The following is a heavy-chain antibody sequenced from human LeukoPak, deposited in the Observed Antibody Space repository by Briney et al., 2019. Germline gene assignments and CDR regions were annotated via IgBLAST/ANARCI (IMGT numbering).Heavy chain of an antibody. J-gene: IGHJ5*02. V-gene: IGHV4-59*10. D-gene: IGHD3-10*01. Sequence: SETLSLTCDVSGGSTSRHYWSWIRLRAGEGLEWIGRVYTSGSPDYSPSLKSRVTMSVDTSKNQVSLRLSSMTAADTAVYFCARVSYNAGSFISGGWFDPWGQGIRVTVSS. CDR2: VYTSGSP. CDR1: GGSTSRHY. CDR3: ARVSYNAGSFISGGWFDP.